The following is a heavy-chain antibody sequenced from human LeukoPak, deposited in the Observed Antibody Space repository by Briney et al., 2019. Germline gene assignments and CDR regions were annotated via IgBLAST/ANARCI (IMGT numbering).Heavy chain of an antibody. J-gene: IGHJ4*02. CDR2: ISYDGSNK. V-gene: IGHV3-30*03. CDR3: ARETPYSGTYYDFDY. D-gene: IGHD1-26*01. CDR1: GFTFSIYA. Sequence: PGGSLRLSCAASGFTFSIYAMSWVRQAPGKGLEWVAVISYDGSNKYYADSVKGRFTISRDNSKNTLYLQMNSLRGDDTAVYYCARETPYSGTYYDFDYWGQGTLVTVSS.